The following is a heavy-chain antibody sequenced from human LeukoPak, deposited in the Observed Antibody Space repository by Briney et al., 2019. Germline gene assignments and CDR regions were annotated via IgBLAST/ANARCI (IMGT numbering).Heavy chain of an antibody. D-gene: IGHD3/OR15-3a*01. Sequence: SETLSLTCTVSGDSISSSRYDWGWIRQPPGKGLEWIGSIYYSGSTFYNPSLRSRVTVSVDTSEDQVSLRLPSVTAADTALYYCARLDYDLWNGFHDFWGQGILVTVSS. J-gene: IGHJ4*02. CDR1: GDSISSSRYD. V-gene: IGHV4-39*01. CDR2: IYYSGST. CDR3: ARLDYDLWNGFHDF.